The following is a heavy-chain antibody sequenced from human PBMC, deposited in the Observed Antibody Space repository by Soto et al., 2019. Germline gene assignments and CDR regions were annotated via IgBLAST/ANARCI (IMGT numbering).Heavy chain of an antibody. Sequence: QVQLVQSGAEVKKPGASVKVSCKASGYNFNSYGIGWVRQAPGQGLEWMGWISANNGNTNYAQNLQGRVTVTTDTSKGTAHMELRSLRSDDTAVYYCARGRDYGVYYYYGMDVWGQGTTVTVSS. D-gene: IGHD4-17*01. J-gene: IGHJ6*02. V-gene: IGHV1-18*01. CDR3: ARGRDYGVYYYYGMDV. CDR1: GYNFNSYG. CDR2: ISANNGNT.